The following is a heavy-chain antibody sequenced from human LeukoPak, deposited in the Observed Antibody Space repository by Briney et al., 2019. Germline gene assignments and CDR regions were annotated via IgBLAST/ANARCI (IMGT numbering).Heavy chain of an antibody. V-gene: IGHV1-2*02. D-gene: IGHD2-2*01. CDR1: GYTFTGYY. CDR2: INPNSGGT. J-gene: IGHJ6*03. Sequence: GASVKVSCKASGYTFTGYYMHWVRQAPGQGLEWMGWINPNSGGTNYAQKFQGRVTMTRDTSISTAYMELSRLRSDDTAVYYCARGVVPAADYYYYMDVWGKGTTVTISS. CDR3: ARGVVPAADYYYYMDV.